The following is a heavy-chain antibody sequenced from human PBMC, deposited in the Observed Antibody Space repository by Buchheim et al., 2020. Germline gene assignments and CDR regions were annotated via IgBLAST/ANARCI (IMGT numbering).Heavy chain of an antibody. CDR3: ARDNGYYDILTGYYTGWFDP. Sequence: EVQLVESGGDLVQPGGSLRLSCAASGFTFRTYSMNWVRQAPGKGLEWVSYISSTSTSIYYADSVKGRFTISRDNVMNSLYLQRNSLRAEDTAVYYCARDNGYYDILTGYYTGWFDPWGQGTL. V-gene: IGHV3-48*01. CDR2: ISSTSTSI. CDR1: GFTFRTYS. D-gene: IGHD3-9*01. J-gene: IGHJ5*02.